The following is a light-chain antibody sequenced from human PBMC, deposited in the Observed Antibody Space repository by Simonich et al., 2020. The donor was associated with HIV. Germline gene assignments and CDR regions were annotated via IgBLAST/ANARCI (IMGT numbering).Light chain of an antibody. CDR1: SSDVVSYDL. CDR3: CSYAGTTFVV. Sequence: QSALTQPASVSGSPGQSITISCTGTSSDVVSYDLVSWYQHYPGKAPKLMISEFSKRPSGVSNRFAGSKSGNTAALTISGLKAEDEADYYCCSYAGTTFVVFGGGTKLTVL. CDR2: EFS. V-gene: IGLV2-23*02. J-gene: IGLJ2*01.